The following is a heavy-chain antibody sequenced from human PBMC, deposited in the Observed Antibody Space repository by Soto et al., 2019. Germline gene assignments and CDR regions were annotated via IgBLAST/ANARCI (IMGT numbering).Heavy chain of an antibody. D-gene: IGHD5-12*01. CDR1: GFTFNDFE. CDR2: IDGSGTTK. CDR3: AGGFARFNY. Sequence: EVQLLESGGGLVQPGGSLRLSCGVSGFTFNDFEMNWVRQAPGKGLEWLAYIDGSGTTKKYVDSVRGRFTSSRDNPNNALSLQISTLCAAATAICYCAGGFARFNYWGQGTLVSVSS. V-gene: IGHV3-48*03. J-gene: IGHJ4*02.